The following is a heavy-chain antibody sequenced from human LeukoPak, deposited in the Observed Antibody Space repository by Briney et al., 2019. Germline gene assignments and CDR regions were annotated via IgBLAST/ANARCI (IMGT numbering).Heavy chain of an antibody. D-gene: IGHD4-17*01. CDR2: IYYRVST. CDR3: ARGGDYGDLRYFDY. J-gene: IGHJ4*02. V-gene: IGHV4-59*01. CDR1: GGSGGSISTYY. Sequence: SETLSLTCTVSGGSGGSISTYYWSWIRQPPGKGLEWIGYIYYRVSTNYNPSLKGRVTFSLDTSKNQVSLKLNSVTAADTAVYYCARGGDYGDLRYFDYWGQGTLVTVSS.